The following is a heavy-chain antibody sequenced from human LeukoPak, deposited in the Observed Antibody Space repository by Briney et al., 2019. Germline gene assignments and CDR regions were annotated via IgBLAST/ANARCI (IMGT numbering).Heavy chain of an antibody. CDR3: ARDREGYYFDY. V-gene: IGHV3-64*01. J-gene: IGHJ4*02. Sequence: PGGSLRLSCAASGFTFSSYAMHWVRQAPGKGLEYVSAISSNGGSTYYANSAKGRFTISRDNSKNTLYLQMGSLRAEDMAVYYCARDREGYYFDYWGQGTLVTVSS. CDR1: GFTFSSYA. CDR2: ISSNGGST. D-gene: IGHD1-26*01.